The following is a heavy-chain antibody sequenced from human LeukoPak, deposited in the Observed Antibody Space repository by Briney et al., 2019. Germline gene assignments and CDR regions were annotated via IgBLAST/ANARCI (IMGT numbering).Heavy chain of an antibody. CDR1: GYIFISYY. D-gene: IGHD5-24*01. J-gene: IGHJ4*02. CDR2: INPSDGST. CDR3: ARDVAREFDY. V-gene: IGHV1-46*01. Sequence: ASVKVSCKASGYIFISYYIHWVRQAPGQGLEWMRVINPSDGSTNYAQKFQGRVTMTRDTSTRTVYMQLSSLRSEDTAVYYCARDVAREFDYWGQGTLVTVSS.